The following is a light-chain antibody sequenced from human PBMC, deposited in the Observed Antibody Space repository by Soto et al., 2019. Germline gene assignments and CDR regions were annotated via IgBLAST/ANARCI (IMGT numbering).Light chain of an antibody. Sequence: EIVLTQSPGTLSLSPGERATLSCRASQSVSSSYLAWYQQKPGQAPRLLIYGASSRATGIPDRFSGSGSGTDFTLTISSLEPEDSAVYYCQQYGSAFGQGTKVEIK. J-gene: IGKJ1*01. V-gene: IGKV3-20*01. CDR2: GAS. CDR3: QQYGSA. CDR1: QSVSSSY.